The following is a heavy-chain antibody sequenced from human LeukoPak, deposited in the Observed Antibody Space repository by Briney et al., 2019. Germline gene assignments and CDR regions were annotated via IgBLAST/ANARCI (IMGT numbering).Heavy chain of an antibody. CDR1: GFTFSSYG. V-gene: IGHV3-30*02. J-gene: IGHJ6*03. CDR2: IRYDGSNK. Sequence: GGSLRLSCAASGFTFSSYGMHWVRQAPGKGLEWVAFIRYDGSNKYYADSVKGRFNISRDNSKNTLYLQMNSLRAEDTAVYYCAKDPERYYYDSSGYYKGDYYYYMDVWGKGTTVTVSS. CDR3: AKDPERYYYDSSGYYKGDYYYYMDV. D-gene: IGHD3-22*01.